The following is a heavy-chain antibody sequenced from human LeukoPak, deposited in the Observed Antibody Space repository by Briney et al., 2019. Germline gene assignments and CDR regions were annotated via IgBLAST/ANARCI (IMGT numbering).Heavy chain of an antibody. CDR3: ARFKRAGGWSYFDY. D-gene: IGHD6-19*01. V-gene: IGHV4-59*01. Sequence: SETLSLTFTVSGGSISIYYWCWIRQPPGKGLEWIGHIYNSGSTNYSPSPKSRVTISVDTSKNQFSLKLSSATAADTAVYYCARFKRAGGWSYFDYWGQGTLVTVSS. CDR1: GGSISIYY. CDR2: IYNSGST. J-gene: IGHJ4*02.